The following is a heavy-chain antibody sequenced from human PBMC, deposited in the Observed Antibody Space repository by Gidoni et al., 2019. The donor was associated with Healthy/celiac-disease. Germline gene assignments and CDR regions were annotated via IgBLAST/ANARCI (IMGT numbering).Heavy chain of an antibody. CDR3: ARAMGGALDY. Sequence: EVQLVESGGGLVQPGGSLRPSCPASGFTFSSYEMNWVRQAPGKGLEWVSYISSSGSTIYYADSVKGRFTISRDNAKNSLYLQMNSLRAEDTAVYYCARAMGGALDYWGQGTLVTVSS. CDR1: GFTFSSYE. D-gene: IGHD2-21*01. CDR2: ISSSGSTI. J-gene: IGHJ4*02. V-gene: IGHV3-48*03.